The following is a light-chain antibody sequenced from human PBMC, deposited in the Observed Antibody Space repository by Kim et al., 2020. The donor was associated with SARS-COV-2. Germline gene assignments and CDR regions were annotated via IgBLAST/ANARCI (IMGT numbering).Light chain of an antibody. CDR2: DAS. V-gene: IGKV1-33*01. Sequence: ASVGDRVTITCQASQDIINSLDWYRQKVGKGPELLFYDASAREAGVPSRFRGSGSGTDFTLTISSLQPEDVATYYCQKYNTLPVTFGGGTKVDIK. J-gene: IGKJ4*02. CDR1: QDIINS. CDR3: QKYNTLPVT.